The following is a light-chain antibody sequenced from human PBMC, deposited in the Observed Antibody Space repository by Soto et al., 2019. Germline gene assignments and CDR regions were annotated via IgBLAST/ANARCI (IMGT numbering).Light chain of an antibody. CDR3: QQSYSNPIT. J-gene: IGKJ1*01. Sequence: DTRMTQSPSSLSASIGDRVTITCGASQSISNYLNWYQKKPGKAPKLLIYAASSLQSGVPSRLSGSGYGTDLTITISSMQTEDFETYYCQQSYSNPITFGQGTKVDIK. CDR1: QSISNY. CDR2: AAS. V-gene: IGKV1-39*01.